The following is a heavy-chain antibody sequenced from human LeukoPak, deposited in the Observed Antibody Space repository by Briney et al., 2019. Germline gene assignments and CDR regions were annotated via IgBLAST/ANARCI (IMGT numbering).Heavy chain of an antibody. CDR2: INPSGGST. V-gene: IGHV1-46*01. Sequence: ASVKVSCKASGGTFSSYAISWVRQAPGQGLEWMGIINPSGGSTSYAQKFQGRVTMTRDTSTSTVYMELSSLRSEDTAVYYCARDSIAVAGRDYWYFDLWGRGTLVTVSS. CDR1: GGTFSSYA. D-gene: IGHD6-19*01. CDR3: ARDSIAVAGRDYWYFDL. J-gene: IGHJ2*01.